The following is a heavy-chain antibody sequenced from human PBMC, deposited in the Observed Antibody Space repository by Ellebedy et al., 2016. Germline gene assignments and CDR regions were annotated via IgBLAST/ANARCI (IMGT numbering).Heavy chain of an antibody. D-gene: IGHD5-18*01. CDR1: GGTFSSYA. J-gene: IGHJ4*02. V-gene: IGHV1-69*10. Sequence: SVKVSCKASGGTFSSYAINWVRQAPGQGLEWMGGIIPIVGVIKYAQKFQGRVTITADNSTSIAYMELSSLRSEDTAVYYCARDPRGYLFAYFDYWGQGTLVTVSS. CDR3: ARDPRGYLFAYFDY. CDR2: IIPIVGVI.